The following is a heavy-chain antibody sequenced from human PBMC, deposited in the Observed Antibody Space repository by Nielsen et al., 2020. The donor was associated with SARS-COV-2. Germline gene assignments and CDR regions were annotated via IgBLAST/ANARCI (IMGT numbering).Heavy chain of an antibody. Sequence: GGSLRLSCAASGFTFSSYGMHWVRQAPGKGLEWVAVISYDGSNKYYADSVKGRFTISRDNSKNTLYLQMNSLRAEDTAVYYCARAGRSYYYGMDVWGQGTTVTVSS. V-gene: IGHV3-30*03. CDR3: ARAGRSYYYGMDV. J-gene: IGHJ6*02. CDR1: GFTFSSYG. CDR2: ISYDGSNK.